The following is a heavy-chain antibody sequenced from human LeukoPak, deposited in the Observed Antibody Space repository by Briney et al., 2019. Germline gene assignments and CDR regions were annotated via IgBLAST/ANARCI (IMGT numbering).Heavy chain of an antibody. J-gene: IGHJ4*02. V-gene: IGHV3-9*01. CDR2: ISRNSGSI. CDR3: AKALRGYRGFDY. D-gene: IGHD5-18*01. CDR1: GFTFDDYA. Sequence: GRSLRLSCAASGFTFDDYAMHWVRQAPGKGLEWVSGISRNSGSIGYADSVKGRFTISRDSAKNSLYLQMNSLRAEDTALYYCAKALRGYRGFDYWGQGTLVTVSS.